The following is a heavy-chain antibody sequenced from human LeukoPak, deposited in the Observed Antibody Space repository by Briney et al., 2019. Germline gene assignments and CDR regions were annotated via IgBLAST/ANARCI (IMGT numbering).Heavy chain of an antibody. J-gene: IGHJ4*02. CDR2: IYYGGST. Sequence: SETLSLTCIVSGGSISSDGYYWSWIRQHPGKGLEWLGYIYYGGSTYYNPSLKSRVTISVDTSKNQFSLKLSSVTAADTAVYYCARDLVMDYWGQGTLVTVSS. CDR1: GGSISSDGYY. CDR3: ARDLVMDY. D-gene: IGHD2-8*02. V-gene: IGHV4-31*03.